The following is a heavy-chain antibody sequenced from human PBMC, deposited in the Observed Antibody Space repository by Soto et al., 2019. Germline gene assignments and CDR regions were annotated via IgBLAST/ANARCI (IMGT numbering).Heavy chain of an antibody. Sequence: GSLRLSCAASGFTFSSYGMHWVRQAPGKGLEWVAVIWYDGSNKYYADSVKGRFTISRDNSKNTLYLQMNSLRAEDTAVYYCARDSLAAADPYYYFGMDVWGQGTTVTVSS. V-gene: IGHV3-33*01. CDR2: IWYDGSNK. CDR1: GFTFSSYG. D-gene: IGHD6-13*01. J-gene: IGHJ6*02. CDR3: ARDSLAAADPYYYFGMDV.